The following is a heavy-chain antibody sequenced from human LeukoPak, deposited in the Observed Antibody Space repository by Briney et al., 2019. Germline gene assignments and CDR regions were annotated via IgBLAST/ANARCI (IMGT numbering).Heavy chain of an antibody. J-gene: IGHJ2*01. CDR1: GFTFSNYS. Sequence: GGSQRLSCSASGFTFSNYSMHWVRQAPGKGLVWVSRINSDGNSTIYADSVKGRFTISRDNAKNTLYLQMNSLRAEDTAVYYSARPPYTSGSGHLWPRGTLVTVSS. D-gene: IGHD6-19*01. CDR3: ARPPYTSGSGHL. V-gene: IGHV3-74*01. CDR2: INSDGNST.